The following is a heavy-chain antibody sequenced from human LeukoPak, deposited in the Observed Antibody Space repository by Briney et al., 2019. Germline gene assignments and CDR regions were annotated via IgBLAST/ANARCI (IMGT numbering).Heavy chain of an antibody. CDR3: ARRVYYDTSGYHPTAGYFDV. Sequence: PETLSLTCTLSRGSIFNYYCHWIRQSPGPGLEWVGYVYANGITAYHPSLRTPGSMSLDTSRSQFSLRLTSVTAADTATYYCARRVYYDTSGYHPTAGYFDVWGRGTLVSVSS. D-gene: IGHD3-22*01. CDR1: RGSIFNYY. J-gene: IGHJ2*01. CDR2: VYANGIT. V-gene: IGHV4-4*08.